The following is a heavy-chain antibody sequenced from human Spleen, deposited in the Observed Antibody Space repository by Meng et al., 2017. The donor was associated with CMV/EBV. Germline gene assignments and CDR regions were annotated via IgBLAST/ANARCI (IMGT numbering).Heavy chain of an antibody. J-gene: IGHJ4*02. V-gene: IGHV4-4*02. CDR2: IYHSGRT. D-gene: IGHD5-12*01. Sequence: TSAVRGGSSSRSNWWSGVRQHPGKGLEWIGEIYHSGRTNYNPSLKSRVTISVDKSKNQFSLKLSSVTAADTAVYYCARGLVWLRYFDYWGQGTLVTVSS. CDR3: ARGLVWLRYFDY. CDR1: GGSSSRSNW.